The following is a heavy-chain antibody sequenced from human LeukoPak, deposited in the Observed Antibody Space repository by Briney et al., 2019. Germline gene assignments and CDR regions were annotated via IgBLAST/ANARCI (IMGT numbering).Heavy chain of an antibody. CDR3: ARVMAPRNYYYGMDV. Sequence: GSSVKVSCKASGGTFSSYAISWVRQAPGQGLEWMGGIIPIFGTANYAQKFQGRVTITADESTSTAYMELSSLRSEDTAVYYCARVMAPRNYYYGMDVWGQGTTATVSS. V-gene: IGHV1-69*01. CDR1: GGTFSSYA. D-gene: IGHD5-24*01. J-gene: IGHJ6*02. CDR2: IIPIFGTA.